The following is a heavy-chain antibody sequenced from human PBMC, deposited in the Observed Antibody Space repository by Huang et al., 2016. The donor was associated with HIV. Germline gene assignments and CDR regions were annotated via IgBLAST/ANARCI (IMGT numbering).Heavy chain of an antibody. V-gene: IGHV3-7*01. CDR1: FTFGAYW. J-gene: IGHJ6*02. CDR2: IKQDESEK. Sequence: FTFGAYWMSWVRQPPGKGLEWVANIKQDESEKYYVDSVKGRFNISRDNARKVLFLEMDDLRVEDTVIYFCATKTAGMDIWGQGTTVTVSS. D-gene: IGHD1-7*01. CDR3: ATKTAGMDI.